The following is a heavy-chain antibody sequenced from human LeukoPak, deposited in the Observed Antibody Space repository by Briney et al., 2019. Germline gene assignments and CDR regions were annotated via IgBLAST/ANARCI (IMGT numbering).Heavy chain of an antibody. J-gene: IGHJ4*02. CDR1: GGSFRGYY. D-gene: IGHD2-2*01. CDR2: INHSGST. V-gene: IGHV4-34*01. CDR3: ASTERCSTTCPLDY. Sequence: SETLSLTCAVYGGSFRGYYWSWIRQPPGKGLEWIGEINHSGSTNYNPSLKSRVTISLDTSMKKFSLKLNSVTAADTAVYYRASTERCSTTCPLDYWGQGTLVTVSS.